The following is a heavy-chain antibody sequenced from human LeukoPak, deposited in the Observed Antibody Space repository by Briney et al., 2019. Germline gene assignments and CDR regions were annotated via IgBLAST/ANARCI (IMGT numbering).Heavy chain of an antibody. CDR3: ARGVYYDSSGYYLGSYDAFDF. Sequence: SETLSLTYTVSGGSISSYYWSWIRQPPGKGLEWIGYIYYSGSTNYNPSLKSRVTISVDTSKNQFSLKLSSVTAADTAVYYCARGVYYDSSGYYLGSYDAFDFWGQGTMVTVSS. CDR1: GGSISSYY. CDR2: IYYSGST. J-gene: IGHJ3*01. V-gene: IGHV4-59*01. D-gene: IGHD3-22*01.